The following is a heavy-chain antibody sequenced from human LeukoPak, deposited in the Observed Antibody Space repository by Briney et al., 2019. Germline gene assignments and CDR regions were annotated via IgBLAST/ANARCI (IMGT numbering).Heavy chain of an antibody. CDR2: ISSNGGST. Sequence: GGSLRLSCAASGFTFSSYWMSWVRQAPGKGLEYVSAISSNGGSTYYANSVKGRFTISRDNSKSTLYLQMGSLRAEDMAMYYCARDGWTDYYFDDWGQGTLVTVSS. J-gene: IGHJ4*02. V-gene: IGHV3-64*01. D-gene: IGHD2-15*01. CDR3: ARDGWTDYYFDD. CDR1: GFTFSSYW.